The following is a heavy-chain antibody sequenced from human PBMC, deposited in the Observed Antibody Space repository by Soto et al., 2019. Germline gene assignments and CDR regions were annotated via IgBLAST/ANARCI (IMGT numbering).Heavy chain of an antibody. Sequence: PGGSLRLSCAASGFTFSGYTIHWVRQAPGKGLEWLALIWFEGSNKYYADFVKGRFTISRENAKKTLYLQMNTLRAEDTAVYYWARDLGYNYGHPFDYWGQGTLVTVSS. D-gene: IGHD5-18*01. J-gene: IGHJ4*02. CDR1: GFTFSGYT. CDR3: ARDLGYNYGHPFDY. V-gene: IGHV3-33*01. CDR2: IWFEGSNK.